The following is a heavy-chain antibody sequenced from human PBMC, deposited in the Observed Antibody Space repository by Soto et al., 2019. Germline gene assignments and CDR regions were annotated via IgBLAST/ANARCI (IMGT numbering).Heavy chain of an antibody. J-gene: IGHJ4*02. CDR3: ARGSTNLLYDY. CDR1: GGSISSYY. V-gene: IGHV4-59*01. CDR2: IYYSGST. Sequence: SETLSLTCTVSGGSISSYYWSWIRQPPGKGLEWIGYIYYSGSTNYNPSLKSRVTISVDTSKNQFSLKLSSVTAADTAVYYCARGSTNLLYDYWGQGTLVTVS.